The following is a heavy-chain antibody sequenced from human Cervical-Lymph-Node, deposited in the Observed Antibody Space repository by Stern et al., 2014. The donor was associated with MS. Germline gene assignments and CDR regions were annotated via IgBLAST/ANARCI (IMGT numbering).Heavy chain of an antibody. CDR2: IYHSGAS. V-gene: IGHV4-4*02. CDR3: ARERQQYCNSEGCSYWYFDL. D-gene: IGHD2/OR15-2a*01. J-gene: IGHJ2*01. CDR1: GGSVRSTNW. Sequence: QVQLQESGPGLVKPSGTLSLTCAVSGGSVRSTNWWSWVRQSPGKGLEWIGTIYHSGASNYRPSLRSRVSLSLDNSKNHLSLHLTSVTAADTAVYYCARERQQYCNSEGCSYWYFDLWGRGTLVTVSS.